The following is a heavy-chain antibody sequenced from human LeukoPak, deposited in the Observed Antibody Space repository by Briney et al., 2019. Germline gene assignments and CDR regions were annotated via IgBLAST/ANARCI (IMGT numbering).Heavy chain of an antibody. CDR1: GGSFSGYY. CDR3: ARGRYSSIWYGRHDAFDI. CDR2: INHSGST. V-gene: IGHV4-34*01. D-gene: IGHD6-13*01. J-gene: IGHJ3*02. Sequence: SETLSLTCAVYGGSFSGYYWSWIRQPPGKGLEWIGEINHSGSTNYNPSLKSRVTISVDTSKHQFSLKLSAVTAADTAVYYCARGRYSSIWYGRHDAFDIWGQGTMVTVSS.